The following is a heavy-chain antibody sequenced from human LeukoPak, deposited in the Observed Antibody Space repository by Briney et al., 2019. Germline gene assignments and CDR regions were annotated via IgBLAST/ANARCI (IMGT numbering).Heavy chain of an antibody. CDR2: IIPIFGTA. Sequence: GASVKVSCKASGGTFSSYAISWVRQAPGQGLEWMGGIIPIFGTANYAQKFQGRVTITADESTSTAYMELSSLRSEDTAVCYCARRGIAAAGNFDYWGQGTLVTVSS. D-gene: IGHD6-13*01. CDR3: ARRGIAAAGNFDY. CDR1: GGTFSSYA. J-gene: IGHJ4*02. V-gene: IGHV1-69*13.